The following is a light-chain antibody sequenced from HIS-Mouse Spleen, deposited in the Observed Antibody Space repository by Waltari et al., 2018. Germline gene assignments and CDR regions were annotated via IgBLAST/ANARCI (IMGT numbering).Light chain of an antibody. Sequence: DIVITQSPDSLALSLAARATINCKSSRSVLSSSNNKNYLAWYQQKPGQPPKLLIYWASTRESGVPDRFSGSGSGTDFTLTISSLQAEDVAVYYCQQYYSTPYTFGQGTKLEIK. J-gene: IGKJ2*01. CDR2: WAS. CDR3: QQYYSTPYT. V-gene: IGKV4-1*01. CDR1: RSVLSSSNNKNY.